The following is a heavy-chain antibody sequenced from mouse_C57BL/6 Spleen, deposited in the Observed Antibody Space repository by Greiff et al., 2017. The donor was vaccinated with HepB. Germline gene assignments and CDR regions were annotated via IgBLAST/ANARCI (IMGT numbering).Heavy chain of an antibody. CDR1: GFTFSDYG. Sequence: EVKLMESGGGLVKPGGSLKLSCAASGFTFSDYGMHWVRQAPEKGLEWVAYISSGSSTIYYADTVKGRFTISRDNAKNTRFLQMTSLRSEDTAMYYCARIGPNAYWGQGTLVTVSA. CDR2: ISSGSSTI. J-gene: IGHJ3*01. V-gene: IGHV5-17*01. CDR3: ARIGPNAY. D-gene: IGHD3-1*01.